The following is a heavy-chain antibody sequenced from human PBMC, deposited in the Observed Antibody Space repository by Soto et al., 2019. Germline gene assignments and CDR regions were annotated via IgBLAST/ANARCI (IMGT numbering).Heavy chain of an antibody. CDR1: GGSISSSSYY. Sequence: SETLSLTCTVSGGSISSSSYYWGWIRQPPGKGLEWIGSIYYSGSTYYNPSLKSRVTISVDTSKSQFSLNLNSVTAADTAVYSCARHGPSSGYYFFDSWGQGTLVTVSS. D-gene: IGHD3-22*01. CDR2: IYYSGST. V-gene: IGHV4-39*01. J-gene: IGHJ4*02. CDR3: ARHGPSSGYYFFDS.